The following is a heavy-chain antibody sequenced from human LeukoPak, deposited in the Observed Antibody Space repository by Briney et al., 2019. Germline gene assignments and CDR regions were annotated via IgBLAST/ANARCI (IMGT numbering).Heavy chain of an antibody. CDR1: GFTFSKYW. D-gene: IGHD6-19*01. CDR3: ATKQWLAPPPDS. CDR2: INTDGTVT. V-gene: IGHV3-74*01. J-gene: IGHJ4*02. Sequence: GGSLRLSCAASGFTFSKYWMLWVRQAPGKGLESVSRINTDGTVTTYADSVKGRFTVSRDNADNTMFLQMNSVRHEYTAVYYCATKQWLAPPPDSWGQGTPVTVSS.